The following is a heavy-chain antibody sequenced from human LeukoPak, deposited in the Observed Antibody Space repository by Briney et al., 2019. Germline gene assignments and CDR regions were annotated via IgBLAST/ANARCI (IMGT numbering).Heavy chain of an antibody. CDR2: IKQDRSIT. CDR1: GFTFSNYW. V-gene: IGHV3-7*01. D-gene: IGHD3-22*01. Sequence: GGSLRLSCAASGFTFSNYWMTWVRQTPGKGLQWVANIKQDRSITAYVDSVKGRFTISRDNAKKSLYLQMNSLRAEDTGVYYCARSDNSGSDYWGQGTLVTVSS. CDR3: ARSDNSGSDY. J-gene: IGHJ4*02.